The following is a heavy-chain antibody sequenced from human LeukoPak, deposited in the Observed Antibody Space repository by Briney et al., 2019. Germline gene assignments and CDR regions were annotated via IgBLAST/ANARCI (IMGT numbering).Heavy chain of an antibody. Sequence: GASVKVSCKASGYTFTSYGISWVRQAPGQGLEWMGWISAYNGNTNYAQKLQGRVTMTTDTSTSTAYMELRSPRSDDTAVYYCARDQAVAGKRGVYNWFDPWGQGTLVTVSS. V-gene: IGHV1-18*04. CDR1: GYTFTSYG. D-gene: IGHD6-19*01. CDR2: ISAYNGNT. J-gene: IGHJ5*02. CDR3: ARDQAVAGKRGVYNWFDP.